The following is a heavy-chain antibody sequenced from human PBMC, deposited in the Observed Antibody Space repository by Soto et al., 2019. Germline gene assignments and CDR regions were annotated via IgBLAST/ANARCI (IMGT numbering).Heavy chain of an antibody. CDR1: GGSISSNSYF. CDR3: ARRGPNNSYGYDHRLDP. D-gene: IGHD5-18*01. CDR2: VHFRGST. J-gene: IGHJ5*02. Sequence: QLQLQESGPGLMKPSETLSLTCSVSGGSISSNSYFWDWIRQSPGKGLEWIGSVHFRGSTYYNPSLKSRDTISVDTSKNQFSLKLTSVTAADRAVYYCARRGPNNSYGYDHRLDPWGQGTLVTVSS. V-gene: IGHV4-39*01.